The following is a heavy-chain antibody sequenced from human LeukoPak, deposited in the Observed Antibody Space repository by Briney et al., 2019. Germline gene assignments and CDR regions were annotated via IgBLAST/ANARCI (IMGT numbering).Heavy chain of an antibody. D-gene: IGHD2-15*01. J-gene: IGHJ3*02. V-gene: IGHV3-30*18. CDR3: AKLGHCSGGSCAARGHDAFDI. CDR1: GFTFSSYG. Sequence: GGSLRLSCAASGFTFSSYGMHWVRQAPGKGLEWVAVISYDGSNKYYADSVKGRFTISRDNSKNTLYLQMNSLRAEDTAVYYCAKLGHCSGGSCAARGHDAFDIWGQGTMVTVSS. CDR2: ISYDGSNK.